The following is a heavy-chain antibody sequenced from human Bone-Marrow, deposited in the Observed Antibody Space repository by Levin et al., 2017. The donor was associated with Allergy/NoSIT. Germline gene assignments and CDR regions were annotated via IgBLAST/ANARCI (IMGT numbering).Heavy chain of an antibody. CDR3: ARSGGSGWYDPFDF. CDR1: GASISNYY. D-gene: IGHD6-19*01. Sequence: SSETLSLTCTVSGASISNYYWTWIRQPAGKRLEWIGRLHTSGSTDYNPSLQSRITMSVDMSNNEFSLNLSSLTAADTAIYYCARSGGSGWYDPFDFWGQGTLVTVSS. V-gene: IGHV4-4*07. J-gene: IGHJ4*02. CDR2: LHTSGST.